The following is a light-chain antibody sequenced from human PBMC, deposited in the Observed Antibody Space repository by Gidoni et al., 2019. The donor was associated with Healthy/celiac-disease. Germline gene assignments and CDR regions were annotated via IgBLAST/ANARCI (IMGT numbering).Light chain of an antibody. J-gene: IGKJ3*01. Sequence: IVMTQSPATLSVSPVERSTLSSRASHIVSSNLAWYQQKPGQAPRLLIYDASTRDTGIPARFSGSGSGTEFTLTISSLQSEDFAVYYCQQYNNWPRTFGHXTKVDIK. CDR2: DAS. CDR1: HIVSSN. V-gene: IGKV3-15*01. CDR3: QQYNNWPRT.